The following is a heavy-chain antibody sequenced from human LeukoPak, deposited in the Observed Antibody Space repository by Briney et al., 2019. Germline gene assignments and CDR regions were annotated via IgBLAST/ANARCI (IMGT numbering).Heavy chain of an antibody. V-gene: IGHV4-59*08. CDR1: GGYISGYF. CDR2: TDDSGTT. J-gene: IGHJ6*02. D-gene: IGHD5-18*01. Sequence: KTSETLSLTCTASGGYISGYFWSWVRQPPGKGLEWIGYTDDSGTTTYNPSLESRVTISVDKSNNQFSLKLSLTLTSVTAADTAVYYCARHNTQQHSLIYYYYGMDVWGQGTTVTVSS. CDR3: ARHNTQQHSLIYYYYGMDV.